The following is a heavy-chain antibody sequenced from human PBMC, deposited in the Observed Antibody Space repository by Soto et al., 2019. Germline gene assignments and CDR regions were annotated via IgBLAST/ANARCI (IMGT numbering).Heavy chain of an antibody. CDR1: GGSISSGGYY. CDR3: ARGLYRGYSYGGQYNWFDP. V-gene: IGHV4-31*03. CDR2: IYYSGST. Sequence: SETLSLTCTVSGGSISSGGYYWSWIRQHPGKGLEWIGYIYYSGSTYYNPSLKSRVTISVDTSKNQFSRKLSSVTAADTAVYYCARGLYRGYSYGGQYNWFDPWGQGTLVTVSS. J-gene: IGHJ5*02. D-gene: IGHD5-18*01.